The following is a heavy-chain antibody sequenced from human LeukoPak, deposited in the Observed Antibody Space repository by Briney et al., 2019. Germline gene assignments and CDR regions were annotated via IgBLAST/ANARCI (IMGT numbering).Heavy chain of an antibody. D-gene: IGHD3-10*01. CDR3: ARAGDRENWFDP. V-gene: IGHV1-2*02. CDR2: INPNSGGT. J-gene: IGHJ5*02. CDR1: GYTFTGYY. Sequence: ASVKVSCKASGYTFTGYYMHWVRQAPGQGLEWMGWINPNSGGTNYAQKFQGRVTMTRDTSISTAYMELRRLRSDDTAVYYCARAGDRENWFDPWGQGTLVTVSS.